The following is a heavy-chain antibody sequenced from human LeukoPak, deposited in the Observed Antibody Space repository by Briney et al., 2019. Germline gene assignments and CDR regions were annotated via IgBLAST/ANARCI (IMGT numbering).Heavy chain of an antibody. CDR2: ISYDGSNK. J-gene: IGHJ6*03. D-gene: IGHD3-22*01. Sequence: GGSLRLSCAASGFTFSNYAFHWVRQAPGKGLEWVALISYDGSNKYYADSVKGRFTISRDNSKNTLYLQMNSLRAEDTAVYYCARGRDSSGYYSYYYYYYMDVWGKGTTVTVSS. CDR1: GFTFSNYA. V-gene: IGHV3-30*04. CDR3: ARGRDSSGYYSYYYYYYMDV.